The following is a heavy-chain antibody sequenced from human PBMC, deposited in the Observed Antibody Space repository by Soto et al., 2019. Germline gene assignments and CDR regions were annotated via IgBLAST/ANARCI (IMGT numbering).Heavy chain of an antibody. CDR2: ISSSSSYT. D-gene: IGHD6-25*01. V-gene: IGHV3-11*06. J-gene: IGHJ4*02. Sequence: QVQLVESGGGLVKPGGSLRLSCAASGFTFSDYYMSWIRQAPGKGLEWVSYISSSSSYTNYADSVKGRFTISRDNAKNSLYLQMNSLKAEDTAVYYCARTAADLGGYYFDYWGQGTLVTVSS. CDR1: GFTFSDYY. CDR3: ARTAADLGGYYFDY.